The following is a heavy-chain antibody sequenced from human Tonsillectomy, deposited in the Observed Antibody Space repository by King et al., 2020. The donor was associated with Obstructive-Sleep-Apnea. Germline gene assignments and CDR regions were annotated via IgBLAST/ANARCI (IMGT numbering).Heavy chain of an antibody. J-gene: IGHJ4*02. D-gene: IGHD5-18*01. CDR2: IKEDGSEK. V-gene: IGHV3-7*01. CDR3: ARDPGYSSVSGRNY. Sequence: VQLVESGGGLVQPGGSLRLSCAASGFTFSSNWMSWVRQAPGKGLEWVANIKEDGSEKYYVDSVKGRFTISRDNAKNSLYLQMNSLRAEDTAVYYCARDPGYSSVSGRNYWGQGTLVTVSS. CDR1: GFTFSSNW.